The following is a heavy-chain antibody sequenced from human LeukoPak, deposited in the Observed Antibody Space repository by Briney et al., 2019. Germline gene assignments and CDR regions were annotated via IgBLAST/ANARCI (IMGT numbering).Heavy chain of an antibody. J-gene: IGHJ5*02. D-gene: IGHD2-15*01. CDR2: INHSGST. CDR1: GGSFSGYY. V-gene: IGHV4-34*01. CDR3: ARGRAKDIVVVVAARKGLYNWFDP. Sequence: SETLSLTCAVYGGSFSGYYRSWIRQPPGKGLEWIGEINHSGSTNYNPSLKSRVTISVDTSKNQFSLKLSSVTAADTAVYYCARGRAKDIVVVVAARKGLYNWFDPWGQGTLVTVSS.